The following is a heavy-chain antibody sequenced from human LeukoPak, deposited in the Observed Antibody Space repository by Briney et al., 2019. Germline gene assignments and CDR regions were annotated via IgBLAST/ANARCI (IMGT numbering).Heavy chain of an antibody. J-gene: IGHJ4*02. Sequence: SETLSLTCTVSGGSISSSSYYWGWIRQPPGKGLQWIGSMSYSGNTYYNPSLASRVTMSVDTSKNQFSLKLSSVTAADTAVYYCARDRRGAYYYDSSGYYSDYWGQGTLVTVTS. CDR1: GGSISSSSYY. CDR3: ARDRRGAYYYDSSGYYSDY. CDR2: MSYSGNT. D-gene: IGHD3-22*01. V-gene: IGHV4-39*07.